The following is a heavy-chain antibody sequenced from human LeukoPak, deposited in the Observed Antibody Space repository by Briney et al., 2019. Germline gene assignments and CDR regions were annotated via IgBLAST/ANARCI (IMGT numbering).Heavy chain of an antibody. V-gene: IGHV3-64*01. D-gene: IGHD5-18*01. J-gene: IGHJ5*02. CDR2: ISSNGGAT. CDR1: GFTFSNYA. CDR3: ARELYSYGYGGWFDP. Sequence: GGSLRLSCAASGFTFSNYAIHWVRQAPGKGLEYVSGISSNGGATYYANSVKGRFTISRDNSKNMLHLQMGSLRNEDMAVYYCARELYSYGYGGWFDPWGQGTLVTVSS.